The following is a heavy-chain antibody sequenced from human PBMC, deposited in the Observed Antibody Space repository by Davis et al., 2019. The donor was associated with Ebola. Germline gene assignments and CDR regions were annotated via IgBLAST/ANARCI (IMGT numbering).Heavy chain of an antibody. CDR1: GGSISSYY. J-gene: IGHJ4*02. Sequence: PSETLSLTCTVSGGSISSYYWSWIRQPPGKGLEWIGEINHSGSTNYNPSLKSRVTISVDTSKNQFSLKLSSVTAADTAVYYCARGQYSYARRFDYWGQGTLVTVSS. CDR3: ARGQYSYARRFDY. V-gene: IGHV4-34*01. D-gene: IGHD5-18*01. CDR2: INHSGST.